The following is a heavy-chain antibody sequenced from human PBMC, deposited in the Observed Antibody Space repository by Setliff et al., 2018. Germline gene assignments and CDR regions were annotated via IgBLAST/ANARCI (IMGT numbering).Heavy chain of an antibody. D-gene: IGHD3-3*01. CDR3: ARKKLRLPDYNFWSGYYTTEGSFDI. CDR1: GYTFTAYD. Sequence: ASVKVSCKASGYTFTAYDIHWMRQAPGQSLEWMGWINGVNGNTKYSQDFQGRVTITRDTSASTAYMDLSSLRSDDTAVYYCARKKLRLPDYNFWSGYYTTEGSFDIWGQGTMVTVSS. V-gene: IGHV1-3*01. J-gene: IGHJ3*02. CDR2: INGVNGNT.